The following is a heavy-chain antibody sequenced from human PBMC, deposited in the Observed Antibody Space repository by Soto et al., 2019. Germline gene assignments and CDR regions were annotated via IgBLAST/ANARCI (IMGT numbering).Heavy chain of an antibody. CDR2: IFHSGST. CDR1: GGSISSGGYS. CDR3: ARVPSP. Sequence: QLQLQESGSGLVKPSQTLSLTCAVSGGSISSGGYSWSWIRQPPGKGLEWIGYIFHSGSTYYNPSLKPRDTISVDSSKNKFSLKLSSVTAADPDVYYCARVPSPWGQGTLVTVSS. V-gene: IGHV4-30-2*01. J-gene: IGHJ4*02.